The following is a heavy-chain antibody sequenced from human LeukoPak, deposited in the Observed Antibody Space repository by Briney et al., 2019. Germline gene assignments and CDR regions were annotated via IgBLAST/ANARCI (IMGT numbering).Heavy chain of an antibody. CDR1: GGTFSSYA. CDR3: AREGAPSYYDSSGLERWFDP. Sequence: SVKVSCKASGGTFSSYAISWVRQAPGQGLEWMGGIIPIFGTANYAQKFQGRVTITTDESTSTAYMELSSLRSEDTAVYYCAREGAPSYYDSSGLERWFDPWGQGTLVTVSS. CDR2: IIPIFGTA. V-gene: IGHV1-69*05. J-gene: IGHJ5*02. D-gene: IGHD3-22*01.